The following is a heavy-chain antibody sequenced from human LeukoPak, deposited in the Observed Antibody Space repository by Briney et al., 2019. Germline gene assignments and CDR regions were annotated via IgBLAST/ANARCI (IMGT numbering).Heavy chain of an antibody. CDR3: ARDSGTTGEVKFDP. Sequence: SETLSLTCAVYGGSFSGYYWSWIRQPAGKGLEWIGRISSSGSTNYDPSLKSRVTMSIDTSKNQFSLKLSFVTAADTAVYYCARDSGTTGEVKFDPWGQGTLVTVSS. CDR1: GGSFSGYY. CDR2: ISSSGST. V-gene: IGHV4-4*07. J-gene: IGHJ5*02. D-gene: IGHD3-10*01.